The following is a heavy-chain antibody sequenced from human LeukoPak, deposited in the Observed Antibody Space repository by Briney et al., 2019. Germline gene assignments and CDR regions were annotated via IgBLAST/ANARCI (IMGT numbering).Heavy chain of an antibody. J-gene: IGHJ3*02. D-gene: IGHD2-2*01. CDR2: IIPIFGTA. Sequence: SVKVSCKASGGTFSSYAISWVRQVPGQGLEWVGGIIPIFGTANYAQKFQGRVTITTDESTSTAYMELSSLRSEDTAVYYCARSPFRVGVVVVPAAFDIWGRGTMVTVSS. CDR1: GGTFSSYA. V-gene: IGHV1-69*05. CDR3: ARSPFRVGVVVVPAAFDI.